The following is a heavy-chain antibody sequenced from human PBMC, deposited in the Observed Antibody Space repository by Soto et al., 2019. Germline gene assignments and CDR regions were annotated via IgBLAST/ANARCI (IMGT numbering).Heavy chain of an antibody. Sequence: GGSLRLSCAASGFTFSSYGMHWVRQAPGKGLEWVAVIWYDGSNKYYADSVKGRFTISRDNSKNTLYLQMNSLRAEDTAVYYCARPQKYCSGGSCYSVDAFDIWGQGTMVTVSS. CDR2: IWYDGSNK. J-gene: IGHJ3*02. CDR3: ARPQKYCSGGSCYSVDAFDI. D-gene: IGHD2-15*01. V-gene: IGHV3-33*01. CDR1: GFTFSSYG.